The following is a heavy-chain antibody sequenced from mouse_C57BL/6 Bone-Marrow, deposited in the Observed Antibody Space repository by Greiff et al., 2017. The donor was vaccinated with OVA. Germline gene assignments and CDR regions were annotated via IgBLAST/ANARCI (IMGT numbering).Heavy chain of an antibody. D-gene: IGHD1-1*01. J-gene: IGHJ1*03. V-gene: IGHV1-55*01. CDR2: IYPGSGST. CDR1: GYTFTSYW. Sequence: QVQLKQPGAELVKPGASVKMSCKASGYTFTSYWITWVKQRPGQGLEWIGDIYPGSGSTNYNEKFKSKATLTVDTSSSTAYMQLSSLTSADSAVYYCLTVVEGEWYIDVWGTGTTVTVSS. CDR3: LTVVEGEWYIDV.